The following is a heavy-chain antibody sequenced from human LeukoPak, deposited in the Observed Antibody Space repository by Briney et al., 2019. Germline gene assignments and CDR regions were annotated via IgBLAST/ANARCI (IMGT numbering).Heavy chain of an antibody. CDR3: ARAKYGSSWSRPALDY. Sequence: PSETLSLTCAVYGGSFSGYYWSWIRQPPGKGLEWIGEINHSGSTNYNPSLKSRVTISVDTSKNQFSLELSSVTAADTAVYYCARAKYGSSWSRPALDYWGQGTLVTVSS. D-gene: IGHD6-13*01. CDR2: INHSGST. V-gene: IGHV4-34*01. CDR1: GGSFSGYY. J-gene: IGHJ4*02.